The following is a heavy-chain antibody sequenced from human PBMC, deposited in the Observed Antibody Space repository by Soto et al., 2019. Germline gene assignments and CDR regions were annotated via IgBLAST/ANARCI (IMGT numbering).Heavy chain of an antibody. J-gene: IGHJ6*03. CDR2: IYSNGDT. CDR3: AKGDQFTSTWYEYYYMDV. CDR1: GFSVGSNY. V-gene: IGHV3-53*05. Sequence: EVQLVETGGVLIQPGGSLRLSCAASGFSVGSNYMTWVRQSPGKGLEWVSLIYSNGDTDYADSVKGRFSISRDNFKNTLYLQMNSLRAEDTAVYYCAKGDQFTSTWYEYYYMDVWGKGTTVTVSS. D-gene: IGHD6-13*01.